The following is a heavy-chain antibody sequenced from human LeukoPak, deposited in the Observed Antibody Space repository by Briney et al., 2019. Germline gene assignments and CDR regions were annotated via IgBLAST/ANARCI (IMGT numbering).Heavy chain of an antibody. CDR2: IYYSGST. D-gene: IGHD4-17*01. J-gene: IGHJ3*01. V-gene: IGHV4-59*08. Sequence: SETLSLTCAVYGGSISSYYWSWIRQPPGKGLEWIGYIYYSGSTNYNPSLKSRVTISVDTSKNQFSLKLSSVTAADTAVYYCAKGTTVTTPPLSWGQGTMVTVSS. CDR1: GGSISSYY. CDR3: AKGTTVTTPPLS.